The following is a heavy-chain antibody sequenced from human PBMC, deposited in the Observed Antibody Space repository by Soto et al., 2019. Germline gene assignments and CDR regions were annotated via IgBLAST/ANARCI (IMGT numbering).Heavy chain of an antibody. CDR2: IYYSGST. CDR3: ALLNIVATITIDY. CDR1: GGSISSSSYY. J-gene: IGHJ4*02. Sequence: SETLSLTCTVSGGSISSSSYYWGWIRQPPGKGLEWIGSIYYSGSTYYNPSLKSRVTISVDTSKNQFSLKLSSVTAADTAVYYCALLNIVATITIDYWGQGTLVPVSS. D-gene: IGHD5-12*01. V-gene: IGHV4-39*01.